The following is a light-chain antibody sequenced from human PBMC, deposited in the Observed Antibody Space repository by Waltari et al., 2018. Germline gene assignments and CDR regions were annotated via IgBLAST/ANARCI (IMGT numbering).Light chain of an antibody. CDR1: ALPTNS. V-gene: IGLV3-10*01. Sequence: SHELTQPPSVSVSPGQTARITCSGDALPTNSIYWYQQKSGQAPVMIIYEDNKRPSGIPDRFSGSSSGTLATLTISGTLVEDEGDYYCYSTDTSSFPLFGGGTKLTVL. CDR3: YSTDTSSFPL. J-gene: IGLJ3*02. CDR2: EDN.